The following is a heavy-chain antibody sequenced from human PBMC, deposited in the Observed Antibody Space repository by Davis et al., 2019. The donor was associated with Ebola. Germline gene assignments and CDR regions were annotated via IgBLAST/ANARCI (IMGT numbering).Heavy chain of an antibody. CDR1: GYTFTSYY. CDR3: ARGFGSGVDY. D-gene: IGHD3-10*01. Sequence: ASVKVSCKASGYTFTSYYMHWVRQAPGQGLEWMGIINPSGGSTSYAQKFQGRVTMTRDTSTSTVYMELSTLTSEDTAMYFCARGFGSGVDYWGQGTLLTVSS. V-gene: IGHV1-46*01. J-gene: IGHJ4*02. CDR2: INPSGGST.